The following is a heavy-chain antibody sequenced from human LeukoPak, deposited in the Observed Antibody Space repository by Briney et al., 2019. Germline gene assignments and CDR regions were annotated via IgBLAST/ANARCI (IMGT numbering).Heavy chain of an antibody. CDR3: ARAIDNYGSGSLYIMEV. J-gene: IGHJ6*02. Sequence: GGSLRLSCAASGFTFSSYSMNWVRQAPGKGLEWVAYISGSSSYIYYADLVKGRFTISRDNAKNSLYLQMNSLRAEDTAVYYCARAIDNYGSGSLYIMEVRGQGTTVTVSS. CDR1: GFTFSSYS. V-gene: IGHV3-21*01. CDR2: ISGSSSYI. D-gene: IGHD3-10*01.